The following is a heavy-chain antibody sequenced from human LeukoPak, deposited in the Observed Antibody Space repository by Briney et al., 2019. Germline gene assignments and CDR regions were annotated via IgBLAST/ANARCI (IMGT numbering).Heavy chain of an antibody. CDR3: AGDLRHHSGIAVSPFDY. J-gene: IGHJ4*02. V-gene: IGHV1-46*01. Sequence: GASVKLSCKASGYSFTRCYLHWVRQAPGQGLEWMEIINPSDDTTTHAQKFQGRVTMTSDTSTSTVYMELSSLRSEDTAVYYCAGDLRHHSGIAVSPFDYWGQGTLVTVSS. CDR2: INPSDDTT. D-gene: IGHD6-19*01. CDR1: GYSFTRCY.